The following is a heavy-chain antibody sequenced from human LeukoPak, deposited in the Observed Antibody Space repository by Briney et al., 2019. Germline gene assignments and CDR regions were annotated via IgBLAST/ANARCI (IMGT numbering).Heavy chain of an antibody. CDR1: GGSFSGDF. CDR3: ARVRVIDWGSSYFDY. D-gene: IGHD3-9*01. V-gene: IGHV4-34*01. J-gene: IGHJ4*02. Sequence: SETLSLTCAVYGGSFSGDFWSWIRQSPGKGLEWIGEIKYDGSTTYNPSLESRVTLSVDTSTNQISLEMTYVTAADTAVYFCARVRVIDWGSSYFDYWGQGNLVTVSS. CDR2: IKYDGST.